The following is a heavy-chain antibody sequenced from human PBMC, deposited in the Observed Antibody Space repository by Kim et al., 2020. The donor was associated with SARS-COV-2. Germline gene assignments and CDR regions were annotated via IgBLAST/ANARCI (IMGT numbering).Heavy chain of an antibody. J-gene: IGHJ6*02. V-gene: IGHV3-30*18. CDR2: ISYDGSNK. CDR3: AKDKGIPKTYYYGSGSRNKNSHQYGADV. Sequence: GGSPRLSCAASGVTLSDYGMHWVRQAPGKGLEWVAVISYDGSNKYYVDSVKGRFTISRDNSKNTIYLQMSSLRVEDSAVYYCAKDKGIPKTYYYGSGSRNKNSHQYGADVWGQGTTVIVSS. D-gene: IGHD3-10*01. CDR1: GVTLSDYG.